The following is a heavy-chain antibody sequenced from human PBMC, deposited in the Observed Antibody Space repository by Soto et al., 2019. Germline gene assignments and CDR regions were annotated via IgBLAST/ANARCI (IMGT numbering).Heavy chain of an antibody. Sequence: EVQLVESGGGLVQPGGSLRLSCAVSGFNVSDTYLNWVRQAPGKGLEWVSIIYSGGTTYYADSVEGRFIISRDNSKNLLYLQMNSLRADDTAVYYCATLSSGWFKGWAFDVWGQGTVVTASS. V-gene: IGHV3-66*01. CDR3: ATLSSGWFKGWAFDV. CDR1: GFNVSDTY. D-gene: IGHD6-19*01. CDR2: IYSGGTT. J-gene: IGHJ3*01.